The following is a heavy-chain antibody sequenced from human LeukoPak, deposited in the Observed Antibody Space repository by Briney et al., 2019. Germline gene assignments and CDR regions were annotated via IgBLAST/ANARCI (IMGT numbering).Heavy chain of an antibody. CDR1: GLTVSDNY. Sequence: GGSLRLSCAVSGLTVSDNYMTWVRQAPGKGLEWVSVTYSGGSTYDADSVKGRFTISRDNSKNTLYLQMNSLRAEDTAVYYCARVYGSGTQVPCYFDYWGQGTVVIVSS. V-gene: IGHV3-66*01. CDR3: ARVYGSGTQVPCYFDY. D-gene: IGHD3-10*01. CDR2: TYSGGST. J-gene: IGHJ4*02.